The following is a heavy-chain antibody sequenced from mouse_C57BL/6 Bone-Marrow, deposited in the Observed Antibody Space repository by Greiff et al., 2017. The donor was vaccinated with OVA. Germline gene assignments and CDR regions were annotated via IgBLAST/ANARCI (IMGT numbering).Heavy chain of an antibody. CDR2: ISYDGSN. J-gene: IGHJ3*01. CDR3: ARGFYY. V-gene: IGHV3-6*01. CDR1: GYSITSGYY. Sequence: VQLKESGPGLVKPSQSLSLTCSVTGYSITSGYYWNWIRQFPGNKLEWMGYISYDGSNNYNPSLKNRISITRDTSKNQFFLKLNSVTTEDTATYYCARGFYYWGQGTLVTVSA.